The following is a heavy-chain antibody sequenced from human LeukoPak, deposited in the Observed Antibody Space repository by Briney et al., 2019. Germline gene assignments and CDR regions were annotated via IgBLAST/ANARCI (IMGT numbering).Heavy chain of an antibody. J-gene: IGHJ4*01. CDR2: TKQDGSET. Sequence: PGGSLRLSLAASGFTFTNNFMSWVRQVPGKGLEWVANTKQDGSETTYANSVRGRFTIFRDNAKDSVYLQMNSLRAEDSATYYCVREGFYFFDFWGQGTLVTVSS. CDR1: GFTFTNNF. V-gene: IGHV3-7*01. CDR3: VREGFYFFDF.